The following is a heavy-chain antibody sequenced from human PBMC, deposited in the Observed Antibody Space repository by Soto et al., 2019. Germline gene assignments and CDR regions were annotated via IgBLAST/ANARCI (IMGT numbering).Heavy chain of an antibody. D-gene: IGHD2-2*01. CDR2: ISYDGSNK. J-gene: IGHJ4*02. Sequence: PGGSLRLSCAASGFTFTTYAMHWVRQAPGKGLEWVAVISYDGSNKYYAESVKGRFTLSRDNSKNTVSLQMNSLRAEDAAVYYCARDRLGYCSSTTCYALYFDYWGQGTPVTVSS. CDR3: ARDRLGYCSSTTCYALYFDY. V-gene: IGHV3-30-3*01. CDR1: GFTFTTYA.